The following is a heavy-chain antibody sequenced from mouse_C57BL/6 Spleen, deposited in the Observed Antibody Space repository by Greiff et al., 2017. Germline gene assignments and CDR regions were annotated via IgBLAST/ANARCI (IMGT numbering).Heavy chain of an antibody. CDR2: IYPGDGDT. CDR3: ARVGETHYAMDY. CDR1: GYAFSSYW. V-gene: IGHV1-80*01. D-gene: IGHD2-13*01. J-gene: IGHJ4*01. Sequence: VQLVESGAELVKPGASVKISCKASGYAFSSYWMNWVKQRPGKGLEWIGQIYPGDGDTNYNGKFKGKATLTADKSSSTAYMQLSSLTSEDSAVYFCARVGETHYAMDYWGQGTSVTVSS.